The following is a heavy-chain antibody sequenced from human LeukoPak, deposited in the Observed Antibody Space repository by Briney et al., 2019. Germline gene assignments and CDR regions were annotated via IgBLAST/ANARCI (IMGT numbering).Heavy chain of an antibody. CDR3: ARDSFSMITFGGVIVNDAFDI. CDR2: ISSSGSTI. J-gene: IGHJ3*02. Sequence: GGSLRLSCAASGFTFSSYETNWVRQAPGKGLEWVSYISSSGSTIYYADSVKGRFTISRDNAKNSLYLQMNSLRAEDTTVYYCARDSFSMITFGGVIVNDAFDIWGQGTMVTVSS. V-gene: IGHV3-48*03. CDR1: GFTFSSYE. D-gene: IGHD3-16*02.